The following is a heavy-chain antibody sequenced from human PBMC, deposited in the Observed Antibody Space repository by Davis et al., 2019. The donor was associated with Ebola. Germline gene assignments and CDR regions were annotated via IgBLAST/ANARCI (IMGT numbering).Heavy chain of an antibody. CDR1: GFTFSSYE. V-gene: IGHV3-48*03. J-gene: IGHJ4*02. Sequence: PGGSLRLSCAASGFTFSSYEMNWVRQAPGKGLEWVSYISSSGSTIYYADSVKGRFTISRDNAKNSLYLQMNSLRAEDTAVYYCARALWGSYGYGTFDYWGQGTLVTVSS. D-gene: IGHD5-18*01. CDR2: ISSSGSTI. CDR3: ARALWGSYGYGTFDY.